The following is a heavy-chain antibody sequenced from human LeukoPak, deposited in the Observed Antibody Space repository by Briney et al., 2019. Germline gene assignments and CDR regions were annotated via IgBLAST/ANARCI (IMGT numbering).Heavy chain of an antibody. CDR2: IWSDGSNE. CDR3: ARTNPVYGDYDY. J-gene: IGHJ4*02. CDR1: GFTFSSYG. Sequence: GGSLRLSCAASGFTFSSYGMHWVRQAPGKGLEWVAVIWSDGSNENYADSVKGRFTISRDNSKNTLFLQMNTLRADDTAVYHCARTNPVYGDYDYWGQGTLVTVSS. V-gene: IGHV3-33*01. D-gene: IGHD4-17*01.